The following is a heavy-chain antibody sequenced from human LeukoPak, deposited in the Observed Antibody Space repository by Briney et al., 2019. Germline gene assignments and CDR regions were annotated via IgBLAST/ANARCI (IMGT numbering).Heavy chain of an antibody. D-gene: IGHD2-8*01. Sequence: SETLSLTCTVSGGSISSGGYYWSWIRQHPGKGLEWIGYIYYSGSTYYNPSLKSRVTISVDTSKNQFSLKLSSVTAADTAVYYCARYPACLNGVCYNNWFDPWGQGTLVTVSS. CDR1: GGSISSGGYY. J-gene: IGHJ5*02. V-gene: IGHV4-31*03. CDR3: ARYPACLNGVCYNNWFDP. CDR2: IYYSGST.